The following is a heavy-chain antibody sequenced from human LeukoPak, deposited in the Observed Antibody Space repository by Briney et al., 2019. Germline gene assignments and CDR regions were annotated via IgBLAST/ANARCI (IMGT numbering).Heavy chain of an antibody. J-gene: IGHJ6*04. CDR3: ARYCSGGSCYSHLYYYYGMDV. CDR2: ISAYNGNT. V-gene: IGHV1-18*04. D-gene: IGHD2-15*01. Sequence: ASVKVSCRASGYTFINYGINWVRQAPGQGLEWMGWISAYNGNTNYAQKLQGRVTMTTDTSTSTAYMELRSLRSDDTAEYYCARYCSGGSCYSHLYYYYGMDVWGKGTTVTVSS. CDR1: GYTFINYG.